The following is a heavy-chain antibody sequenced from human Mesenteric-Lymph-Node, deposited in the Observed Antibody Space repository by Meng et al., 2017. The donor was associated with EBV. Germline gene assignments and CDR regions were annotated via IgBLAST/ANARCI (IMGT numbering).Heavy chain of an antibody. CDR2: IYYSGST. D-gene: IGHD2-15*01. CDR3: ARTGRCSGDSCYYNWFDP. CDR1: GDSVNYVNYY. V-gene: IGHV4-61*01. J-gene: IGHJ5*02. Sequence: QVHLQESGPGLVKPSETLSLTCTVSGDSVNYVNYYWSWIRQPPGKGLEWIAYIYYSGSTNFNPSLKSRAAISVDTSKNQFSLRLSSVTAADTAVYYCARTGRCSGDSCYYNWFDPWGQGTLVTVSS.